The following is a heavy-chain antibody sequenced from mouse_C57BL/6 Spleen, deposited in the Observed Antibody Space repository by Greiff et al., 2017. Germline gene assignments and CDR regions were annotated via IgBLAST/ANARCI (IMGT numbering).Heavy chain of an antibody. CDR3: ARKVQLGDDY. CDR1: GYTFTSYW. D-gene: IGHD3-1*01. J-gene: IGHJ2*01. CDR2: IDPSDSYT. V-gene: IGHV1-59*01. Sequence: QVQLQQPGAELVRPGTSVKLSCKASGYTFTSYWMHWVKQRPGQGLEWIGVIDPSDSYTNYNQKFKGKATLTVDTSSSTAYMQLSSLTSEDSAVYYCARKVQLGDDYWGQGTTLTVSS.